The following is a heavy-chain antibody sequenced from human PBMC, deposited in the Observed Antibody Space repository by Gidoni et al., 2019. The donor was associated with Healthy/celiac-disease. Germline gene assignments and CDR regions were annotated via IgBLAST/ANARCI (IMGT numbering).Heavy chain of an antibody. J-gene: IGHJ4*02. CDR3: ARGELWLPGAF. Sequence: QVQLVESGGGVVQPGRSLRLSCAASGFTFSSYGMHWVRQAPGKGLEWVAVISYDGSNKYYADSVKGRFTISRDNSKNTLYLQMNSLRAEDTAVYYCARGELWLPGAFWGQGTLVTVSS. CDR2: ISYDGSNK. D-gene: IGHD5-18*01. V-gene: IGHV3-30*03. CDR1: GFTFSSYG.